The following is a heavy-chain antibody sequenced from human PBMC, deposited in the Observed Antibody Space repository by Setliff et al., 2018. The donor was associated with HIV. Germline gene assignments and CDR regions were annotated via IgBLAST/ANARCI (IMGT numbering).Heavy chain of an antibody. Sequence: GGSLRLSCAAAGFTFSNAWMTWVRQAPGKGLEWVARIRNKKNGGTTYYAAPVEGRFTISRDDSRNTLSLQMNSLKTEDTAIYYCTTDLGSGRFSWNNNWGQGTLVTVSS. CDR3: TTDLGSGRFSWNNN. CDR1: GFTFSNAW. CDR2: IRNKKNGGTT. J-gene: IGHJ4*02. D-gene: IGHD1-26*01. V-gene: IGHV3-15*01.